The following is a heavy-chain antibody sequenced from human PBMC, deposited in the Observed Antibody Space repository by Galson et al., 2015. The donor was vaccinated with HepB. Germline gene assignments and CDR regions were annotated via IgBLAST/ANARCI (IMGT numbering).Heavy chain of an antibody. CDR1: GFPFSGYT. V-gene: IGHV3-48*01. CDR2: ISGTSSTI. Sequence: SLRLSCAASGFPFSGYTMNWLRQAPGKGLEWVSSISGTSSTIYYRDSVKGRFTISRDNANNLLYLQMNSLRAEDTAVYYCAGEGLGYCGTSGWLRDFFHYWSQGTLVTVSS. D-gene: IGHD6-19*01. CDR3: AGEGLGYCGTSGWLRDFFHY. J-gene: IGHJ4*02.